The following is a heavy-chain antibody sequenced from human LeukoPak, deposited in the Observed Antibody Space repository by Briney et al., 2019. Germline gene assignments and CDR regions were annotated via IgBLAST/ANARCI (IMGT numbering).Heavy chain of an antibody. CDR3: AKDRAYSSGLGAFDI. D-gene: IGHD6-19*01. V-gene: IGHV3-30*02. CDR1: GFTFGSYG. CDR2: IRSDGSNK. Sequence: GGSLRLSCAASGFTFGSYGMHWVRQAPGKGLEWVTFIRSDGSNKYYADSVKGRFTISRDNSKNTLYLQMNTLIADDTAVYYCAKDRAYSSGLGAFDIWGQGTMVTVAS. J-gene: IGHJ3*02.